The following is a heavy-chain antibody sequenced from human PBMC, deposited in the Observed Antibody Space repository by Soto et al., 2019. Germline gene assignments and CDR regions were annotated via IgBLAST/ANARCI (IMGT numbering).Heavy chain of an antibody. Sequence: GGSLRLSCAACWFTFCSCGMHWVRQAPGAGLEWVAVIPYDGSNKYYADSVKGRFTISRDNSKNTLYLQMNSLRAEDTAVYYCAKAAVYCSGGSCYYGQLGYYGMDVWGQGT. CDR2: IPYDGSNK. V-gene: IGHV3-30*18. CDR3: AKAAVYCSGGSCYYGQLGYYGMDV. D-gene: IGHD2-15*01. J-gene: IGHJ6*02. CDR1: WFTFCSCG.